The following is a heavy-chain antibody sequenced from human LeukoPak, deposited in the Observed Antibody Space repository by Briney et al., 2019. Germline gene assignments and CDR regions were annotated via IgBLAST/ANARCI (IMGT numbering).Heavy chain of an antibody. D-gene: IGHD4-17*01. CDR3: ARDGFYGDYVDNFDY. Sequence: ASVKVSCKASGYTFTSYGISWVRQAPGQGLEWMGWISAYNGNTNYAQKLQGRVTMTTDTSTSTAYMELRSLRSDDTAVYYCARDGFYGDYVDNFDYWGQGTLVTVSS. CDR1: GYTFTSYG. CDR2: ISAYNGNT. J-gene: IGHJ4*02. V-gene: IGHV1-18*01.